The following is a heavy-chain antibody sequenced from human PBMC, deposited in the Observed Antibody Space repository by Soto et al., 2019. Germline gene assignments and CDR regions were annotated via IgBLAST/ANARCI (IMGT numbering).Heavy chain of an antibody. CDR3: ARDHSSSSIVYYYYGMDV. CDR1: CGSISSGDYY. V-gene: IGHV4-30-4*01. D-gene: IGHD6-6*01. Sequence: SETLSLTCTVSCGSISSGDYYWSWIRQPPGKGLEWIGYIYYSGSTYYNPSLKSRVTISVDTSKNQFSLKLSSVTAADTAVYYCARDHSSSSIVYYYYGMDVWGQGTTVTVSS. CDR2: IYYSGST. J-gene: IGHJ6*02.